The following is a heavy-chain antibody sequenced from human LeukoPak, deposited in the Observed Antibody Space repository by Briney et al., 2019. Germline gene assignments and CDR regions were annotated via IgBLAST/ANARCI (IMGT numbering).Heavy chain of an antibody. J-gene: IGHJ6*03. CDR3: ARISNDWPHYYMDV. D-gene: IGHD3-9*01. Sequence: PSETLSLTCTVSGGSISSYYWGWIRQPPGKGLEWIGSIYYSGSTYYDPPLKSRVTISVDTSKNQFSLKLSSVTAADTAAYYCARISNDWPHYYMDVWGKGTTVIVSS. CDR2: IYYSGST. V-gene: IGHV4-39*01. CDR1: GGSISSYY.